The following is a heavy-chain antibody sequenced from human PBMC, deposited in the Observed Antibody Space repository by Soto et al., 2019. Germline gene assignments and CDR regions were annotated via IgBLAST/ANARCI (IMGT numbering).Heavy chain of an antibody. D-gene: IGHD3-3*01. V-gene: IGHV1-69*13. J-gene: IGHJ3*02. CDR3: AGTYYDFWSGYFEYAFDI. CDR1: GGTFSSYA. CDR2: NIPIFGTA. Sequence: SVKVSCKASGGTFSSYAISWVRQAPGQGLEWMGGNIPIFGTANYAQKFQGRVTITADESTSTAYMELSSLRSEDTAVYYCAGTYYDFWSGYFEYAFDIWGQGTMVTVSS.